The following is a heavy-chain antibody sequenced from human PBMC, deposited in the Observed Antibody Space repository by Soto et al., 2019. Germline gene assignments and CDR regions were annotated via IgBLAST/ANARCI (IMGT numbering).Heavy chain of an antibody. J-gene: IGHJ4*02. Sequence: SETLSLTCAVYGGSFSGYYWSWIRQPPGKGLEWIGEINHSGSTNYNPSLKSRVTISVDTSKNQFSLKLSSVTAADTAVYYCARGTYDILTGYYPRGPRGIDYWGQGTLVTVSS. V-gene: IGHV4-34*01. CDR1: GGSFSGYY. CDR2: INHSGST. D-gene: IGHD3-9*01. CDR3: ARGTYDILTGYYPRGPRGIDY.